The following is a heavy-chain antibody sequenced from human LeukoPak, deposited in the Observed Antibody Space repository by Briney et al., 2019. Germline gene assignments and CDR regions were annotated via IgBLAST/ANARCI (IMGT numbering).Heavy chain of an antibody. J-gene: IGHJ4*02. CDR1: GFTFRNYG. CDR3: TRATTNYFDY. CDR2: VWSDAKNK. Sequence: GGSLRLSCAASGFTFRNYGIHWVRQAPGKGLEWVAVVWSDAKNKYCADSVKGRFTLSRDNFETMVYLQMSSLRAEDTAMYYCTRATTNYFDYWGQGTLVTVSS. V-gene: IGHV3-33*01.